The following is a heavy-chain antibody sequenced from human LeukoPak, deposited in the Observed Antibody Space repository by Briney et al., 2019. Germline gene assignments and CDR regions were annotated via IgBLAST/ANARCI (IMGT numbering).Heavy chain of an antibody. CDR2: IYYSGST. D-gene: IGHD1-26*01. CDR1: NGSISSDTYF. CDR3: ARGENYYYYYMDV. V-gene: IGHV4-39*07. Sequence: PSETLSLTCTVSNGSISSDTYFWSWIRQPPGKGLEWIGSIYYSGSTYYNPSLKSRVTISVDTSKNQFSLKLSSVTAADTAVYYCARGENYYYYYMDVWGKGTTVTVSS. J-gene: IGHJ6*03.